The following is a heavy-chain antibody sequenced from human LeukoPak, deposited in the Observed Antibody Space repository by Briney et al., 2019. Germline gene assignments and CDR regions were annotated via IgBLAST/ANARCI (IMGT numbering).Heavy chain of an antibody. D-gene: IGHD3-22*01. CDR3: ARALYYYDSGWEYFDY. CDR2: ISAYNGNT. Sequence: GASVKVSCKASGYTFTSYGISWVRQAPGQGLEWMGWISAYNGNTDYAQKLQGRVTMTTDTSTSTAYMELRSLRSDDTAVYYCARALYYYDSGWEYFDYWGHGTLVTVSS. J-gene: IGHJ4*01. V-gene: IGHV1-18*01. CDR1: GYTFTSYG.